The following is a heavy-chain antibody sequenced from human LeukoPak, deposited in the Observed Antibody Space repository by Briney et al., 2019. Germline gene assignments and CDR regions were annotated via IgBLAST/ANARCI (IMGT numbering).Heavy chain of an antibody. J-gene: IGHJ4*02. CDR1: GFTFSNYA. Sequence: PGGSLRLSCAASGFTFSNYAMSWVCQAPGKGLEWVSTISGGGITTYYADSAKGRFTISRDNSKNTMFLQMNSLRADDTAVYYCPRQSYASGWNPFDYWGQGILVTVSS. CDR2: ISGGGITT. V-gene: IGHV3-23*01. D-gene: IGHD6-19*01. CDR3: PRQSYASGWNPFDY.